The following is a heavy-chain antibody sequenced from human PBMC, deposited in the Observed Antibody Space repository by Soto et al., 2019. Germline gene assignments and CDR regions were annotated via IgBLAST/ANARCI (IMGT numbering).Heavy chain of an antibody. J-gene: IGHJ4*02. Sequence: QLQLQESGPGLVKPSETLSLTCTVSGGSISGSDYYWGWIRQPPGKGLEWIGNIYYSGTTYYYPSLESRVTISVDTSKNQFSLTLSSVTAADTAVYYCADMRGQWLPRDWGQGTLVTVSS. CDR1: GGSISGSDYY. CDR3: ADMRGQWLPRD. CDR2: IYYSGTT. D-gene: IGHD6-19*01. V-gene: IGHV4-39*01.